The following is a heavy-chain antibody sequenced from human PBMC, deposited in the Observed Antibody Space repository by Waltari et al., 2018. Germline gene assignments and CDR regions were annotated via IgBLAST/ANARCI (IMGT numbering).Heavy chain of an antibody. CDR1: GYTFTNYY. CDR3: VREVGGWYFDF. D-gene: IGHD3-10*01. V-gene: IGHV1-46*01. Sequence: QVRLVQSGVEAKKPGASVRISCKASGYTFTNYYIHWVRQAPGQGLEWMGLIEPRGDKIIYGQNFQGRVTMTADTSTKTVYMELNNLKSEDTAMFYCVREVGGWYFDFWGQGTLVTVSS. CDR2: IEPRGDKI. J-gene: IGHJ4*02.